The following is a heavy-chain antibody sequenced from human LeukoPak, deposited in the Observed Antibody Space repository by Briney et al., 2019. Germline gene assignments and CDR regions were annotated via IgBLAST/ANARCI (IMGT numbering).Heavy chain of an antibody. CDR2: IIPILGIA. D-gene: IGHD3-22*01. CDR3: ARNYDTSGYGY. V-gene: IGHV1-69*04. CDR1: GGTFSSYA. J-gene: IGHJ4*02. Sequence: SVKVSCKASGGTFSSYAISWVRQAPGQGLEWMGRIIPILGIANYAQKFQGRVTITADKSTSTAYMELSSLRSEDTAVYYCARNYDTSGYGYWGQGTLVTVSS.